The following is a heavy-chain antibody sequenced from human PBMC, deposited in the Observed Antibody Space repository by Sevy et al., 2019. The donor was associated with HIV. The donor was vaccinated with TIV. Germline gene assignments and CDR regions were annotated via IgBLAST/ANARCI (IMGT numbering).Heavy chain of an antibody. CDR3: ARESSSGWYYFDY. CDR1: GFTFSSYG. V-gene: IGHV3-33*01. D-gene: IGHD6-19*01. J-gene: IGHJ4*02. Sequence: GGSLRLSCAASGFTFSSYGMHWVRQAPGKGLEWVAVIWYDGSNKYYADSVKGRFTISRDNSKNTLYLQMNSLRAEDTAVYYCARESSSGWYYFDYWGQGTLSPSPQ. CDR2: IWYDGSNK.